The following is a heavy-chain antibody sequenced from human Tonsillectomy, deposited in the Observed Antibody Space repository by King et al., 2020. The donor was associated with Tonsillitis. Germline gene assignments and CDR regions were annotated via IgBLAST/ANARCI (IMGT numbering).Heavy chain of an antibody. Sequence: VQLQQWGAGLLKPSETLSLTCAVYGGSFSGYYWSWIRQPPGKGLEWIGEINHSGSTNYNPSLKSRVTVSVDTSKNQFSLKLSSVTAADTAVYYCARASLPGGVRYVDWLSSPLDPWGQGTLVTVSS. CDR2: INHSGST. D-gene: IGHD3-9*01. J-gene: IGHJ5*02. V-gene: IGHV4-34*01. CDR3: ARASLPGGVRYVDWLSSPLDP. CDR1: GGSFSGYY.